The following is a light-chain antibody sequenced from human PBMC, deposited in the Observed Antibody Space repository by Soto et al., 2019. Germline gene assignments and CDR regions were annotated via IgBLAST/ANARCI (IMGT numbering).Light chain of an antibody. J-gene: IGKJ1*01. CDR3: QQYNNWPLT. CDR1: QSVSSN. CDR2: CAA. Sequence: EIVMTQSPATLSLSPGERATLSCRASQSVSSNFAWYQQKPGQAPRLLIYCAATRATGIPARFSGSGSGTEFTLTSSRLQSEDFAVYYCQQYNNWPLTFGQGTKVEIK. V-gene: IGKV3-15*01.